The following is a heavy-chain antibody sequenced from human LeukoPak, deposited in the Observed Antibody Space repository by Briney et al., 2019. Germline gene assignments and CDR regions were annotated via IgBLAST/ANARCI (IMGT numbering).Heavy chain of an antibody. CDR3: TKDLAVADY. D-gene: IGHD6-19*01. Sequence: GGSLRLFCAASGFSFSSYAMNWVRQAPGKGLEWVSGIRGTGGSTFYADSVRGRFTTSRDNSKNTLYLQMNSLRAEDTAVYYCTKDLAVADYWGQGTLVTVSS. CDR2: IRGTGGST. V-gene: IGHV3-23*01. CDR1: GFSFSSYA. J-gene: IGHJ4*02.